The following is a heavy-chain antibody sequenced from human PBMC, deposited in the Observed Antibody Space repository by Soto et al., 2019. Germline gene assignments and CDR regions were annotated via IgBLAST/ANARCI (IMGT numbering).Heavy chain of an antibody. CDR1: VFTFRFFT. CDR2: ISINSAYI. CDR3: TRDESRDSSARGWFDP. V-gene: IGHV3-21*01. J-gene: IGHJ5*02. Sequence: GGSLGLSCATSVFTFRFFTMNWVRQAPGKGLELVSTISINSAYIYYTDALRGRFTISRDNAKNSLHLQMNSLRAEDTAVYYCTRDESRDSSARGWFDPWGPGTLVTVSS. D-gene: IGHD6-13*01.